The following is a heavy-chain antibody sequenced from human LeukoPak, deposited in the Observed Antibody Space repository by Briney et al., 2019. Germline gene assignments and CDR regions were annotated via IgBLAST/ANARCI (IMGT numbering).Heavy chain of an antibody. CDR2: INPNSGGT. CDR3: ARGVLNYDILTGSFDY. CDR1: GYTFTGYY. D-gene: IGHD3-9*01. V-gene: IGHV1-2*02. J-gene: IGHJ4*02. Sequence: ASVKVSCKASGYTFTGYYMHWVRQAPGQGLEWIGWINPNSGGTNYAQKFQGRVTMTRDTSISTAYMELSRLRSDDTAVYYCARGVLNYDILTGSFDYWGQGTLVTVSS.